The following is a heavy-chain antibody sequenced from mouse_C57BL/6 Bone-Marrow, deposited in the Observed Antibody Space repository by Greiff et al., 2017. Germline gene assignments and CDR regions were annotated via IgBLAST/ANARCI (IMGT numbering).Heavy chain of an antibody. Sequence: EVKLMESGGGLVKPGGSLKLSCAASGFTFSSYAMSWVRQTPEKRLEWVATISDGGSYTYYPDNVKGRFTISRDNAKNNLYMQMSHLKSEDTAMYYCARTRNWDEYYFDYWGQGTTLAVSS. CDR2: ISDGGSYT. CDR3: ARTRNWDEYYFDY. J-gene: IGHJ2*01. CDR1: GFTFSSYA. D-gene: IGHD4-1*01. V-gene: IGHV5-4*03.